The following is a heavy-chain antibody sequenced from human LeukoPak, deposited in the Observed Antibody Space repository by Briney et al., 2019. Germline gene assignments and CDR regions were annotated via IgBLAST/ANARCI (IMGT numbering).Heavy chain of an antibody. V-gene: IGHV4-34*01. D-gene: IGHD5-18*01. Sequence: SETLSLTCAVYGGSFSGYYWSWIRQPPGKGLEWIGEINHSGSTNYNPSLKSRVTISVDTSKNQFSLKLSSVTAADTAVYYCARRWGYSYGYIVGWFGPWGQGTLVTVSS. CDR2: INHSGST. CDR1: GGSFSGYY. J-gene: IGHJ5*02. CDR3: ARRWGYSYGYIVGWFGP.